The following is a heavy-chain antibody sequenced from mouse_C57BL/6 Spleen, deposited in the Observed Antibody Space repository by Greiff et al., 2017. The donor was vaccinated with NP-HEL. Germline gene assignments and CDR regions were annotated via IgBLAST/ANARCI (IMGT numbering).Heavy chain of an antibody. CDR3: AASYNWYFDV. J-gene: IGHJ1*03. CDR2: IDPSDSYT. CDR1: GYTFTSYW. Sequence: QVHVKQPGAELVMPGASVKLSCKASGYTFTSYWMHWVKQRPGQGLEWIGEIDPSDSYTNYNQKFKGKSTLTVDKSSSTAYMQLSSLTSEDSAVYYCAASYNWYFDVWGTGTTVTVSS. V-gene: IGHV1-69*01. D-gene: IGHD2-12*01.